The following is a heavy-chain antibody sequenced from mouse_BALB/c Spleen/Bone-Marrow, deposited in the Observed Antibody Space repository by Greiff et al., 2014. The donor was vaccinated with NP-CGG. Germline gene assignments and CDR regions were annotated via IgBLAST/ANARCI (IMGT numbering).Heavy chain of an antibody. J-gene: IGHJ2*01. CDR1: GFTFSSYG. CDR2: INSNGGST. V-gene: IGHV5-6-3*01. D-gene: IGHD2-1*01. Sequence: EVKLVESGGGLVQPGGSLKLSCAASGFTFSSYGMSWVRQTPEKRLELVGSINSNGGSTYYPDSVKGRFTISRDNAKNTPSLQMSSLKSEDTAKYYGARGNYGNYVDYFDYWGQGTTLTVSS. CDR3: ARGNYGNYVDYFDY.